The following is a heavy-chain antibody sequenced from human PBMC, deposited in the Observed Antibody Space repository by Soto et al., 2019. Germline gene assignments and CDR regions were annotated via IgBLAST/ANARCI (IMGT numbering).Heavy chain of an antibody. CDR3: VRGGGVDVVTPTRIVFDD. V-gene: IGHV1-2*02. D-gene: IGHD2-21*02. Sequence: QVQLVQSGAEVKKPGASVKVSCKVSGYTFTGNYMHWMRQAPGQGPEWMGWSNPRNGDTDYAQKFQGRFTITRDTSIITASMDLSRLTSDDTAIYFCVRGGGVDVVTPTRIVFDDWGQGTLLTVSS. J-gene: IGHJ4*02. CDR2: SNPRNGDT. CDR1: GYTFTGNY.